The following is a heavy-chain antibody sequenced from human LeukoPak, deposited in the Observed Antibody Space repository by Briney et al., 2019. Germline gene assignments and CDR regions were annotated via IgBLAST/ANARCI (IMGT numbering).Heavy chain of an antibody. J-gene: IGHJ4*02. CDR3: ASPGGYVGY. CDR2: ISYDGSNK. Sequence: GGSLRLSCAASGFTFSSYGMHWVRQAPGKGLEWVAVISYDGSNKYYADSVKGRFTISRDNSKNTLYLQMNSLRAEDTAVYYCASPGGYVGYWGQGTLVTVSS. D-gene: IGHD3-16*01. V-gene: IGHV3-30*03. CDR1: GFTFSSYG.